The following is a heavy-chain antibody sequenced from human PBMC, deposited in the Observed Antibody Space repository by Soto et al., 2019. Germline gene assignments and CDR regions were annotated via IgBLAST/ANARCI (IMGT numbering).Heavy chain of an antibody. CDR3: ASAGGTTVTGLWHFDS. J-gene: IGHJ4*02. Sequence: QVQLEESGGGVVQPGRSLRLSCEASGFTFNTYSMHWFRQPPGKGLEWLAAIWYDGTQKYYADSVKGRFIISRDNSKKTLYLEMNSLRAEDTAVYYCASAGGTTVTGLWHFDSWGQGTLVTVSS. CDR2: IWYDGTQK. V-gene: IGHV3-33*01. D-gene: IGHD4-17*01. CDR1: GFTFNTYS.